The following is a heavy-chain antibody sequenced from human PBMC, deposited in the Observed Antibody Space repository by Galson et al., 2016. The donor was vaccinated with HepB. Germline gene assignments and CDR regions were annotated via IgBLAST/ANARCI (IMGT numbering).Heavy chain of an antibody. CDR2: ISGRGSYT. J-gene: IGHJ4*02. CDR3: ARDFVVGDYGLGRGGV. Sequence: SLRLSCAASGFLFSDYYMSWVRQVPGEGLQWISDISGRGSYTRYTDALQGRFAVSRDNVKKSLYLQITSLRVEDTAVYYCARDFVVGDYGLGRGGVWGQGALVTVSS. CDR1: GFLFSDYY. D-gene: IGHD3-10*01. V-gene: IGHV3-11*05.